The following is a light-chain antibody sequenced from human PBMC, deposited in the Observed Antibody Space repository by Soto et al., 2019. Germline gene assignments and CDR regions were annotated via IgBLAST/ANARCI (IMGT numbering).Light chain of an antibody. CDR2: EVR. CDR1: NRDVGSYNL. J-gene: IGLJ1*01. V-gene: IGLV2-14*01. CDR3: CSFAGTGTQYV. Sequence: QSALTQPASVSGSPGQSITIACTGTNRDVGSYNLVSWYQQRPGEAPKLIISEVRNRPSGISYRFTGSKSGNTASLTISGLQAEDEADYYCCSFAGTGTQYVFGTGTKLTVL.